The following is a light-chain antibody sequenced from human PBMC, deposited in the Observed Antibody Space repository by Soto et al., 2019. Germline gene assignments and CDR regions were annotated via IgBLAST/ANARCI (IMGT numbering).Light chain of an antibody. CDR1: QGISSY. CDR2: AAS. CDR3: QQYNVYSWT. J-gene: IGKJ1*01. Sequence: AIRMTQSPSSLSASTGDRVTITCRASQGISSYLAWYQQKPGKAPKLLIYAASTLQSGVPSRFSGSGSGTDFTLTIRCMQSEDFANYYCQQYNVYSWTFGQGTKVDIK. V-gene: IGKV1-8*01.